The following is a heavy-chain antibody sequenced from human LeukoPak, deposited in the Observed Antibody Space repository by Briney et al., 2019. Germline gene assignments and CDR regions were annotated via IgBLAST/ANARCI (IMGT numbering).Heavy chain of an antibody. J-gene: IGHJ4*02. CDR1: GFTFGKYW. V-gene: IGHV3-7*03. CDR3: ARDQYDTWSRRGNFDS. CDR2: IKLDGSEK. Sequence: GVSLRLSCVASGFTFGKYWMSWVRKAPGKGLEWVANIKLDGSEKNYVDSVKGRFTISRDNTKNSLYLQMNSLRVEDTAVFYCARDQYDTWSRRGNFDSWGQGTLVIVSS. D-gene: IGHD3-3*01.